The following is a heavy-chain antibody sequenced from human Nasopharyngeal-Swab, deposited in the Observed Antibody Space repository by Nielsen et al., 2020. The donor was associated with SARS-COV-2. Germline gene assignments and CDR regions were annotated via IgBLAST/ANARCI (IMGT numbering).Heavy chain of an antibody. Sequence: GGSLRLSCAVSGFTFNNYGMHWVRQAPGKGLEWVALTSYEGSLKYYADSVKGRFTISRDSSKNTVYLQMNSLRPEDTAVYYCARRRPILHLGEFSSSFDSWGQGTLVTVSS. CDR3: ARRRPILHLGEFSSSFDS. V-gene: IGHV3-30*03. J-gene: IGHJ4*02. CDR2: TSYEGSLK. D-gene: IGHD3-16*01. CDR1: GFTFNNYG.